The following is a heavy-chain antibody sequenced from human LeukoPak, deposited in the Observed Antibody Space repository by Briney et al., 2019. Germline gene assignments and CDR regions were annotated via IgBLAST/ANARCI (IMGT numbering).Heavy chain of an antibody. D-gene: IGHD3-3*01. J-gene: IGHJ4*02. CDR3: ARHPDGFGVDH. CDR1: GGSISSSSYY. CDR2: IYYSGST. Sequence: SETLSLTCTVSGGSISSSSYYWGWIRQPPGKGLEWIGSIYYSGSTYYNPSLKSRVTISVDTSKNQFSLRLSSVTAADPAVYYCARHPDGFGVDHWGQGTLVTVSS. V-gene: IGHV4-39*01.